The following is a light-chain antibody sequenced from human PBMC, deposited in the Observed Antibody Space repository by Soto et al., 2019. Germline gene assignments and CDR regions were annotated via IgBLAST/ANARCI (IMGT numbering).Light chain of an antibody. CDR1: QRLSASD. CDR2: GVS. J-gene: IGKJ5*01. V-gene: IGKV3-20*01. CDR3: QQHGSSPRDT. Sequence: IVFTQSPVTLSFSPAQRASVQCTGSQRLSASDIAWYQQKPGQAHKFLIYGVSSRATGIPDRFSGSGSGTAFTLIIRRLELEDFVVYFSQQHGSSPRDTFGEGKQLAIK.